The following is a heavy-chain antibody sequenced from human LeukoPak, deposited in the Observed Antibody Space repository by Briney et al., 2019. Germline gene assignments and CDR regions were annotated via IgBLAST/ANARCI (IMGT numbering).Heavy chain of an antibody. CDR1: GFTFSSYS. CDR2: ISSSSSYI. Sequence: SGGSLRLSCAASGFTFSSYSMNWVRQAPGKGLEWVSSISSSSSYIYYADSVKGRFTISRDNAKNSLYLQMNSLRAEDTAVYYCARDGNYYDSSGYLKFDPWGQGTLVTVSS. D-gene: IGHD3-22*01. J-gene: IGHJ5*02. CDR3: ARDGNYYDSSGYLKFDP. V-gene: IGHV3-21*01.